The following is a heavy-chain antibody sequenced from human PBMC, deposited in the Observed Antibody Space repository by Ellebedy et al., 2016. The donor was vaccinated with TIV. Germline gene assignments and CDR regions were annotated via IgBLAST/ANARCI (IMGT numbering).Heavy chain of an antibody. CDR2: IHPSGST. CDR3: ARVMSAPFGTDDAFDI. D-gene: IGHD2-8*01. V-gene: IGHV4-34*01. J-gene: IGHJ3*02. CDR1: GDSFSNYY. Sequence: SETLSLTCTVYGDSFSNYYLSWIRQPSGKGLEWIGEIHPSGSTNYNPSLTSRVTLSLDTSKNQFSLKLSSVTAADTAVYYCARVMSAPFGTDDAFDIWGQGTMVTVSS.